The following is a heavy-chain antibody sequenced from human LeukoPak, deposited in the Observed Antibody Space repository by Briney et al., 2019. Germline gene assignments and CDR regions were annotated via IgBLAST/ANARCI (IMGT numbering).Heavy chain of an antibody. J-gene: IGHJ5*02. CDR1: GFTFSDYY. CDR2: ISSSGSTI. CDR3: ARGPLAAAATTWFDP. D-gene: IGHD6-13*01. V-gene: IGHV3-11*04. Sequence: KSGGSLRLSCAASGFTFSDYYMSWIRQAPGKGLEWVSYISSSGSTIYYADSVKGRFTISRDNAKNSLYLQMNSLRAEDTAVYYCARGPLAAAATTWFDPWGQGTLVTVSS.